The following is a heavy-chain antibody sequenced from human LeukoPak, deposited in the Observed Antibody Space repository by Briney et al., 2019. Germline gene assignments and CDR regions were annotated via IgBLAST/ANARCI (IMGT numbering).Heavy chain of an antibody. CDR1: GGSISSSSYY. CDR3: ARHLRGLQSFDY. V-gene: IGHV4-39*01. D-gene: IGHD5-24*01. Sequence: SETLSLTCTVSGGSISSSSYYWGWIRQPPGRGLEWIGSIYYSGSTYYNPSLKSRVTISVDTSKNQFSLKLSSVTAAYTAVYYCARHLRGLQSFDYWGQGTLVTVSS. CDR2: IYYSGST. J-gene: IGHJ4*02.